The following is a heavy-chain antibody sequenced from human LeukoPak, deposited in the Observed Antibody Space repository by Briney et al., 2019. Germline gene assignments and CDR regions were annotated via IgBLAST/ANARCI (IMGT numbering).Heavy chain of an antibody. CDR1: GYSISSGYY. CDR3: ARVGAYYYGSGSYYYYYYYMDV. D-gene: IGHD3-10*01. V-gene: IGHV4-38-2*02. J-gene: IGHJ6*03. Sequence: SETLSLTCTVSGYSISSGYYWGWIRQPPGKGLEWIGSIYHSGSTYYNPSLKSRVTISVDTSKNQFSLKLSSVTAADTAVYYCARVGAYYYGSGSYYYYYYYMDVWGKGTTVTISS. CDR2: IYHSGST.